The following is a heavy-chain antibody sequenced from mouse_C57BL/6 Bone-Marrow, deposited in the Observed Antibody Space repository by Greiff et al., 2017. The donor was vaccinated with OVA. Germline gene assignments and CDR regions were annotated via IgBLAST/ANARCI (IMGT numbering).Heavy chain of an antibody. CDR1: GYTFTSYW. J-gene: IGHJ4*01. Sequence: VQLQQSGTVLARPGASVKMSCKTSGYTFTSYWMHWVKQRPGQGLEWIGAIYPGNSDTSYNQKFKGKAKLTAVTSASTAYMELSSLTNEDSAVYYCHHYYGSSNYAMDYWGQGTSVTVSS. D-gene: IGHD1-1*01. CDR3: HHYYGSSNYAMDY. CDR2: IYPGNSDT. V-gene: IGHV1-5*01.